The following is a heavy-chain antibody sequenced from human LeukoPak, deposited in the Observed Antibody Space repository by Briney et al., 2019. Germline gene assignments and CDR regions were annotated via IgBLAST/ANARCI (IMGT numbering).Heavy chain of an antibody. CDR1: GYTFTNYW. CDR3: ARVLYSSDWLYYFDY. V-gene: IGHV5-51*01. D-gene: IGHD6-19*01. Sequence: GESLKISCKGSGYTFTNYWIGWVRQMPGKGLEWMAIIYPGDSDTTYDPASQGQVTFSVDKSVSTAYLQWSSLKASDTAMYYCARVLYSSDWLYYFDYWGQGTLVTVSS. J-gene: IGHJ4*02. CDR2: IYPGDSDT.